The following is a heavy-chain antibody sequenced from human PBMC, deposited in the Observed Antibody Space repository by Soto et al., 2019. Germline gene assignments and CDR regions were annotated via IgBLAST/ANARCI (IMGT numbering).Heavy chain of an antibody. CDR1: GFTLSNYG. CDR2: IWYDGTAT. Sequence: QVQLVESGGGVVQPGRSLTLSCVASGFTLSNYGMHWVRQAQGKGLEWVAVIWYDGTATYSADSVKGRFSISRDNAKNELLLQLSSLRAEDTAVYYCAGNVGSSGSSRWFDTWGQGTLVTVSS. J-gene: IGHJ5*02. CDR3: AGNVGSSGSSRWFDT. V-gene: IGHV3-33*03. D-gene: IGHD3-10*01.